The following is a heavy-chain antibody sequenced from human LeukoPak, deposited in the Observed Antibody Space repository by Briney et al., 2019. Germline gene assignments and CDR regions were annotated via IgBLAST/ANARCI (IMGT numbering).Heavy chain of an antibody. CDR2: INPSGGGT. V-gene: IGHV1-46*01. CDR3: AREVWFGARYCDY. J-gene: IGHJ4*02. Sequence: ASVKVSCKATGYTFTSSYIHWVRQAPGQGLEWMGIINPSGGGTKYAQKFQGRVTMTSNTSTSTVYMELSSLRSEDTAEYYCAREVWFGARYCDYWGQGTLVTVSS. D-gene: IGHD3-10*01. CDR1: GYTFTSSY.